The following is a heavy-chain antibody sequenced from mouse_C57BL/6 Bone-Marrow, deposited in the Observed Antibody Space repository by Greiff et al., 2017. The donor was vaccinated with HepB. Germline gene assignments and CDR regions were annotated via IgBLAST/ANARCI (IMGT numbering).Heavy chain of an antibody. D-gene: IGHD1-1*01. CDR3: ARSIYYYFDY. Sequence: QVQLKQSGAELVRPGTSVKMSCKASGYTFTNYWIGWAKQRPGHGLEWIGDIYPGGGYTNYNEKFKGKATLTADKSSSTAYMQFSSLTSEDSAIYYCARSIYYYFDYWGQGTTLTVSS. J-gene: IGHJ2*01. CDR2: IYPGGGYT. V-gene: IGHV1-63*01. CDR1: GYTFTNYW.